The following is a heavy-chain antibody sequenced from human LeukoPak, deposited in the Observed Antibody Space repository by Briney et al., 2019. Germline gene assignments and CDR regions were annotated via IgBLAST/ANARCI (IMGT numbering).Heavy chain of an antibody. CDR1: GYTFTGYY. CDR2: INPNSGGT. CDR3: ARDPSLYYYGSGSQIDMDV. D-gene: IGHD3-10*01. Sequence: GASVKVSCKASGYTFTGYYMHWVRQAPGQGLEWMGWINPNSGGTNYAQKFQGRVTMTRDTSISTAYMELRSLRSDDTAVYYCARDPSLYYYGSGSQIDMDVWGKGTTVTISS. V-gene: IGHV1-2*02. J-gene: IGHJ6*03.